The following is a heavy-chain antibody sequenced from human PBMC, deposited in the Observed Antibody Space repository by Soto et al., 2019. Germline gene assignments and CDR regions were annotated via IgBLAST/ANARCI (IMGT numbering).Heavy chain of an antibody. J-gene: IGHJ3*02. V-gene: IGHV1-24*01. CDR1: GYTLTELS. CDR2: FDAEDGAA. Sequence: ASVKVSCKVSGYTLTELSMHWVRQAPGKGLEWMGVFDAEDGAASYAQNFQGRVTMTVDTSTDTAYMELRSLRSDDTAVYYCARDSTGESWSAFDIWGQGTMVTVSS. CDR3: ARDSTGESWSAFDI. D-gene: IGHD2-2*01.